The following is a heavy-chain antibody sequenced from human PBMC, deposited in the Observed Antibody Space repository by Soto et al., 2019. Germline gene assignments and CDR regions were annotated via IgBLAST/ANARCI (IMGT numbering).Heavy chain of an antibody. J-gene: IGHJ4*02. V-gene: IGHV3-11*01. CDR1: GFTFTDYY. D-gene: IGHD6-13*01. Sequence: QVQLVESGGGLVKPGGSLRLSCAASGFTFTDYYMTWVRQAPGKGLEWVSYIGRSGSTIYYADSVKGRFTISRDNAQNSLFLQMNSLSAEDTAIYYCARGVLAAVTNTFAYWGQGTLVTVSS. CDR2: IGRSGSTI. CDR3: ARGVLAAVTNTFAY.